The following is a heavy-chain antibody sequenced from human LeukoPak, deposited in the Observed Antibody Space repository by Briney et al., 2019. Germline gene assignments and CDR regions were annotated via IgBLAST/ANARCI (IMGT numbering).Heavy chain of an antibody. CDR2: ISWNSGSI. J-gene: IGHJ6*03. Sequence: GGSLRLSCAASGFTFDDYAMHWVRQAPGKGLEWVSGISWNSGSIGYADSVKGRFTISRDNAKDSLYLHMNSLRAEDTAMYYCARDLKYGDSYYYYMDVWGKGTTVTVSS. CDR3: ARDLKYGDSYYYYMDV. D-gene: IGHD4-17*01. V-gene: IGHV3-9*01. CDR1: GFTFDDYA.